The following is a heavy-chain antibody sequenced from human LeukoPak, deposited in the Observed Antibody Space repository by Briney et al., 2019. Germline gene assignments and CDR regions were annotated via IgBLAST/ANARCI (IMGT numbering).Heavy chain of an antibody. CDR2: ISGSDDST. Sequence: GGSLRLSCVASGFTFSSYGISWVRQAPGKGLEWVSAISGSDDSTYYADSVRGRFTISRGVSKNTLFLQMNSLRAEDTALYYCTKAKYYHFDYWGQGTLVTVSS. D-gene: IGHD3-16*01. J-gene: IGHJ4*02. V-gene: IGHV3-23*01. CDR3: TKAKYYHFDY. CDR1: GFTFSSYG.